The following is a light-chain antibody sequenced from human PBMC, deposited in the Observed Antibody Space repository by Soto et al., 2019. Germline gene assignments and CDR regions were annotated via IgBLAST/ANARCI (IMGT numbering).Light chain of an antibody. J-gene: IGKJ1*01. CDR2: DAS. CDR3: QQYNSYSWT. CDR1: QSISTY. V-gene: IGKV1-5*01. Sequence: DIQMTQSPSALSSSVGDRVTITCRAIQSISTYLEWYQEKPGNPPRPLIYDASTLESGVPSRFSGSGSGTEFTLTISSLQADDFAIYYCQQYNSYSWTFGQGTKVDIK.